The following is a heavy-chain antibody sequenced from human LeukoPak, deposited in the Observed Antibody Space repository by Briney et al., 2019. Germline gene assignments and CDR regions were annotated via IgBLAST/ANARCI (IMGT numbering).Heavy chain of an antibody. CDR1: GGSITSYY. CDR3: ARHRYQLYGFDY. J-gene: IGHJ4*02. V-gene: IGHV4-59*08. Sequence: SETLSLTCTVSGGSITSYYWSWIRQPPGMGLEWIGSVYYSGSTYYNPSLKSRVTISVDTSKNQLSLNLSSVTAADTAVYYCARHRYQLYGFDYWGQGTLVTVSS. CDR2: VYYSGST. D-gene: IGHD4-17*01.